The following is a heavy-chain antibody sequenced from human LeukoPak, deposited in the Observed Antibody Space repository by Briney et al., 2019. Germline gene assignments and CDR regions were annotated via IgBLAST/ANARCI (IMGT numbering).Heavy chain of an antibody. Sequence: GASVKVSCKASGYTFTSYGISWVRQAPGQGLEWMGWTSAYNGNTNYAQNLQGRVTMTTDTSTRIAYMELRSLGSDDTAIYYCARFSIPANWFDPWGQGTLVIVSS. V-gene: IGHV1-18*01. J-gene: IGHJ5*02. CDR3: ARFSIPANWFDP. CDR1: GYTFTSYG. CDR2: TSAYNGNT. D-gene: IGHD6-25*01.